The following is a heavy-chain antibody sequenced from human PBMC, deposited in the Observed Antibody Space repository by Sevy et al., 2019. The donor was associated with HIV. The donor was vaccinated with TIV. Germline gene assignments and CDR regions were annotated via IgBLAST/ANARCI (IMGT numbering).Heavy chain of an antibody. V-gene: IGHV4-34*01. CDR3: ARGGGELLLAY. J-gene: IGHJ4*02. D-gene: IGHD1-7*01. CDR2: INNRGRT. CDR1: GGSFNGYF. Sequence: SETLSLTCSVYGGSFNGYFYSWIRQPPGKGLEWIGEINNRGRTNYNPSLKSRVTISGDASKRQFSLRLTSVTAADTAVYYCARGGGELLLAYWGQGTLVTVSS.